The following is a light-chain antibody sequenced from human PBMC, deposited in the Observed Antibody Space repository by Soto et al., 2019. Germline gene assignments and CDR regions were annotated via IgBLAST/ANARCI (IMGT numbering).Light chain of an antibody. J-gene: IGLJ2*01. CDR2: EDN. V-gene: IGLV6-57*04. CDR1: SGSIASNY. CDR3: QSDESSKVV. Sequence: NFLLTQPHSVSESPGKTVTISCTRSSGSIASNYVQWYQQRPGSAPTTVIYEDNQRPSGVPDRFSGSIDSSSNSASLTISGLKTEDEADYYCQSDESSKVVFGGGTKLTV.